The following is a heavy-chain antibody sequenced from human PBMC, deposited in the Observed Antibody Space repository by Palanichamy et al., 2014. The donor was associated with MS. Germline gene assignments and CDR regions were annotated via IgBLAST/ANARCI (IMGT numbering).Heavy chain of an antibody. J-gene: IGHJ6*03. CDR2: IYPGDSDT. V-gene: IGHV5-51*01. D-gene: IGHD1-14*01. CDR3: ARLAMTTRFYYMDV. CDR1: IQLYQLL. Sequence: EVQLVQTGAEVKSPGVSEDLLSGFWIQLYQLLDRLGAPDARKGLEWMGIIYPGDSDTRYSPSFQGQVTISADKSISTAYLQWSSLKASDTAMYYCARLAMTTRFYYMDVWGKGTTVTVSS.